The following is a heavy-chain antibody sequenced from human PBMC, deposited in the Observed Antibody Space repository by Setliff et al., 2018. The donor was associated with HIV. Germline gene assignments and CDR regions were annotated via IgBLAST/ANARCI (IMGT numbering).Heavy chain of an antibody. CDR3: ARGPGDLRFLEWLPPFDY. D-gene: IGHD3-3*01. J-gene: IGHJ4*02. CDR1: GGSISSGTYY. Sequence: LSLTCTVSGGSISSGTYYWSWIRQPAGKGLEWIGHMCTSGSTNYNPSLKSRVTISVDTSKNQFSLKLRSVTAADTAVYYCARGPGDLRFLEWLPPFDYWGQGTLVTVSS. CDR2: MCTSGST. V-gene: IGHV4-61*09.